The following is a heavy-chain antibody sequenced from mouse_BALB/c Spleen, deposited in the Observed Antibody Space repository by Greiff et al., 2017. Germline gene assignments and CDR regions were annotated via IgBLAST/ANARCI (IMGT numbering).Heavy chain of an antibody. D-gene: IGHD2-4*01. CDR2: INPYNGAT. J-gene: IGHJ3*01. CDR1: GYSFTGYY. CDR3: AIYYDYDEGFAY. Sequence: EVQLQQSGPELVKPGASVKISCKASGYSFTGYYMHWVKQSHVKSLEWIGRINPYNGATSYNQNFKDKASLTVDKSSSTAYMELHSLTSEDSAVYYCAIYYDYDEGFAYWGQGTLVTVSA. V-gene: IGHV1-31*01.